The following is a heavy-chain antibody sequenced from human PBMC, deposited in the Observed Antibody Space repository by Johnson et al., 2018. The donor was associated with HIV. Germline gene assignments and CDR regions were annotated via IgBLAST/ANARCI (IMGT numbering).Heavy chain of an antibody. CDR2: IGTAGDT. J-gene: IGHJ3*02. Sequence: VQLVESGGGVVQPGGSLRLSCAASGFTFDDHGMNWVRQPPGKGLEWVSTIGTAGDTYYPGSVKGRFTVSREDAKNSLYLQMNSLRAGDTALYYCARAVCRGGRCYSHDAFDIWGQGTMVIVSS. D-gene: IGHD2-15*01. CDR1: GFTFDDHG. CDR3: ARAVCRGGRCYSHDAFDI. V-gene: IGHV3-13*01.